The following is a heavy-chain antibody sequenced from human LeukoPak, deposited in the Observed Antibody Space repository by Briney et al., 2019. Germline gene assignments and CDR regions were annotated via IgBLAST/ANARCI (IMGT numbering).Heavy chain of an antibody. CDR2: ISGSGGST. V-gene: IGHV3-23*01. CDR3: AKVPAVAGGY. Sequence: GGSLRLSCAASGFTFSSYAMSWVRQAPGKGLEWVSAISGSGGSTYYADSVKGRFTISRDNSKNTLYVQMNILRAEDAAVYYCAKVPAVAGGYWGQGTLVTVSS. D-gene: IGHD6-19*01. J-gene: IGHJ4*02. CDR1: GFTFSSYA.